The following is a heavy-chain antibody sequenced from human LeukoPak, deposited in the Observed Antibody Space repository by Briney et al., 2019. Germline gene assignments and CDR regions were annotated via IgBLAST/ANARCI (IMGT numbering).Heavy chain of an antibody. V-gene: IGHV3-73*01. J-gene: IGHJ4*02. CDR1: GFTFSGSA. D-gene: IGHD4-23*01. CDR3: SIPAGAMTTVATGDY. Sequence: PGGSLRLSCVGSGFTFSGSAIHWVRQASGKGLEWVGRIRSKAKNYATEYSASVKGKFTISRDDSKSTAYLQMNSLKTEDTAVYYCSIPAGAMTTVATGDYWGQGTLVTVSS. CDR2: IRSKAKNYAT.